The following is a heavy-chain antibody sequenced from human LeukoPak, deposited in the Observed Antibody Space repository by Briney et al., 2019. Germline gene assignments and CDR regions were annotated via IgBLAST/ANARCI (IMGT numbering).Heavy chain of an antibody. V-gene: IGHV3-30-3*01. D-gene: IGHD3-3*01. CDR2: ISYDGSNK. J-gene: IGHJ6*02. CDR1: GFTFSSYA. CDR3: AKGLHYDFWSDYYYGMDV. Sequence: GGSLRLSCAASGFTFSSYAMHWVRQAPGKGLEWVAVISYDGSNKYYADSVKGRFTISRDNSKNTLYLQMNSLRAEDTAVYYCAKGLHYDFWSDYYYGMDVWGQGTTVTVSS.